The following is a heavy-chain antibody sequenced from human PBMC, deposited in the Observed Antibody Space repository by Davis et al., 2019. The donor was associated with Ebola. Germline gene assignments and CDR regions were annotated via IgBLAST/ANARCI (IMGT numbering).Heavy chain of an antibody. D-gene: IGHD2-15*01. V-gene: IGHV4-34*01. Sequence: MPSETLSLTCAVYGGSFSGYYWSWIRQPPGKGLEWIGEINHSGSTNYNPSLKSRVTISVDTSKNQFSLKLSSVTAADTAAYYCARRRYCSGGSCYLGMFDYWGQGTLVTVSS. CDR1: GGSFSGYY. CDR2: INHSGST. CDR3: ARRRYCSGGSCYLGMFDY. J-gene: IGHJ4*02.